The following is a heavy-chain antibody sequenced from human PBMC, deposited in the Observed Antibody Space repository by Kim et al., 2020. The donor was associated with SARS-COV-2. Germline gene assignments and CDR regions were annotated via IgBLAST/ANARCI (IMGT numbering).Heavy chain of an antibody. CDR2: IIPIFGTA. D-gene: IGHD6-19*01. Sequence: SVKVSCKASGGTFSSYAISWVRQAPGQGLEWMGGIIPIFGTANYAQKFQGRVTITADESTSTAYMELSSLRSEDTAVYYCASRIAVAGRGWFDPWGQGTLVTVSS. CDR3: ASRIAVAGRGWFDP. V-gene: IGHV1-69*13. CDR1: GGTFSSYA. J-gene: IGHJ5*02.